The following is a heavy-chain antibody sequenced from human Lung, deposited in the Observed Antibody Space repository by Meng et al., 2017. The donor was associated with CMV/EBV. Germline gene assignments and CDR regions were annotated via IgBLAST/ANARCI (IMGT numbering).Heavy chain of an antibody. CDR3: ARDNKALDSSGRYVHYYYGIDV. Sequence: SETXSLTCAIFGDSVSSNSAAWNWIRQSPSRGLEWLGRTYYKSIWYTDYAVSVRSRMAINADTSGNQFSLQLRYVTTDDTAVYYCARDNKALDSSGRYVHYYYGIDVWXQGTTVTVSS. V-gene: IGHV6-1*01. CDR1: GDSVSSNSAA. D-gene: IGHD6-19*01. J-gene: IGHJ6*02. CDR2: TYYKSIWYT.